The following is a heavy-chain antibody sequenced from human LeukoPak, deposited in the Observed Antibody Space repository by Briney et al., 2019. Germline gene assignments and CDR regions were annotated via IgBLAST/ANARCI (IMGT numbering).Heavy chain of an antibody. CDR3: AREGSQSGMDV. J-gene: IGHJ4*02. Sequence: PSETLSLTCTVSGGSISSYYWSWIRQPPGKGLEWIGYIYYSGSTNYNPSLKSRVTISVDTSKNQFSLKLSSVTAADTAVYYCAREGSQSGMDVWGQGTLVTVSS. D-gene: IGHD2-15*01. CDR1: GGSISSYY. V-gene: IGHV4-59*01. CDR2: IYYSGST.